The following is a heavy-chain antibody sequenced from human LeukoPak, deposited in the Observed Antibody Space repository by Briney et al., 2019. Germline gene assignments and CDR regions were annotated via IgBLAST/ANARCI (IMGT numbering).Heavy chain of an antibody. V-gene: IGHV3-48*03. Sequence: GGSLRLSCAASGFTFSSYEMNWVRQAPGKGLEWVSYISSSGSTIYYADSVKGRFTISRDNAKNSLYLQMNSLRAEDTAVYYCARDGGYSGYKRTGFDYWGQGTLVTVSS. D-gene: IGHD5-12*01. CDR2: ISSSGSTI. J-gene: IGHJ4*02. CDR1: GFTFSSYE. CDR3: ARDGGYSGYKRTGFDY.